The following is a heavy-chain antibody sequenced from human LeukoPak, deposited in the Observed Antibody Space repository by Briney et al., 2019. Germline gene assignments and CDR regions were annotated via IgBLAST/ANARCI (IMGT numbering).Heavy chain of an antibody. CDR2: INHSGKT. J-gene: IGHJ6*03. CDR3: ARGIAAAVKPSYYYYMDV. Sequence: SEALSLTCAVYGGSFGCYYWSWIRQPPGKGLEGIGEINHSGKTNYNPSLTSRLPISVDTPKHQFSLKLSSVPAADTAVYYCARGIAAAVKPSYYYYMDVWGKGTTVTVSS. D-gene: IGHD6-13*01. CDR1: GGSFGCYY. V-gene: IGHV4-34*01.